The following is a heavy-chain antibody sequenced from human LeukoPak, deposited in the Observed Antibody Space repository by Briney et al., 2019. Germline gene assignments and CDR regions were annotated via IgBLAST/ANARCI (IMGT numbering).Heavy chain of an antibody. CDR1: GFSFSSYW. V-gene: IGHV3-74*03. D-gene: IGHD1-1*01. CDR3: ARGGLNALEAFDI. CDR2: INGDGSST. J-gene: IGHJ3*02. Sequence: GGSLRLSCAASGFSFSSYWMHWVRQAPGKGLVWVSHINGDGSSTMYADSVKGRFTISRDNAKNTLYLQMNSLRAEDTAVYYCARGGLNALEAFDIWGQGTLVTVCS.